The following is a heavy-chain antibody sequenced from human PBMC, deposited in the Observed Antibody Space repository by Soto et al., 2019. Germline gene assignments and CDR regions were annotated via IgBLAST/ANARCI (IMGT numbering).Heavy chain of an antibody. CDR3: ARHWGGAAAGQSFDP. J-gene: IGHJ5*02. V-gene: IGHV4-59*08. CDR2: IYYSGST. CDR1: GGSISSYY. Sequence: SETLSLTCTVSGGSISSYYWSWIRQPPGKGLEWIGYIYYSGSTNYNPSLKSRVTISVDTSKNQFSLKLSSVTAADTAVYYCARHWGGAAAGQSFDPWGQGTLVTVSS. D-gene: IGHD6-13*01.